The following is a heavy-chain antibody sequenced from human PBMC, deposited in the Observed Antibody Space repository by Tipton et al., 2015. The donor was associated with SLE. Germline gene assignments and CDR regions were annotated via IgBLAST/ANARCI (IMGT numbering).Heavy chain of an antibody. CDR1: GGSIRSGSYY. Sequence: TLSLTCTVSGGSIRSGSYYWSWIRQPAGKGLEWIGRIYTSGSTNYNPSLKSRVTISVDTSKNQFSLKLSSVTAADTAVYYCARGDSSGYYYFDYWGQGTLVTVSS. V-gene: IGHV4-61*02. J-gene: IGHJ4*02. CDR2: IYTSGST. D-gene: IGHD3-22*01. CDR3: ARGDSSGYYYFDY.